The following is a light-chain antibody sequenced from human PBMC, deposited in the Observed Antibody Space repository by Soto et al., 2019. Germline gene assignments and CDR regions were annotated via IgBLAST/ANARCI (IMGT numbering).Light chain of an antibody. Sequence: DIPMTQSPSTLSASVGDRVTITCRASQRISSWLAWYQQKPGKAPKLLIYQASSLESGVPSRFSGSGSGTEFTLTISSLQPEDFATYYCQQYNINSETFGQGTKVEIK. CDR1: QRISSW. J-gene: IGKJ1*01. V-gene: IGKV1-5*03. CDR3: QQYNINSET. CDR2: QAS.